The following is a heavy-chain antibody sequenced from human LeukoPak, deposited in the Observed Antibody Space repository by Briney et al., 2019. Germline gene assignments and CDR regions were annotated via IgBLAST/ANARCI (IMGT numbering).Heavy chain of an antibody. J-gene: IGHJ4*02. D-gene: IGHD3-22*01. Sequence: SETLSLSCTVSGGSMSNYHWTWIRQPPEEGLEWIGRIYTNGHTHYSPSLRSRVTMSVDTSKNQFSLKVRFVTAADTAVYFCARDHVVVGSTTSFFDYWGQGILVTVSS. V-gene: IGHV4-4*07. CDR1: GGSMSNYH. CDR2: IYTNGHT. CDR3: ARDHVVVGSTTSFFDY.